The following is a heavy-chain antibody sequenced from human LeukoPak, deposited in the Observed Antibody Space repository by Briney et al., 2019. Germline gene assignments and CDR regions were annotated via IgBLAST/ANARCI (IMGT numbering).Heavy chain of an antibody. CDR3: ARGSAWWELPSIAY. Sequence: GGSLRLSCAASGFTVSSNYMSWVRQAPGKGLEWVSVIYSGGSTYYADSVKGRFTISRDNSKNTLYLQMNSLGAEDTAVYYCARGSAWWELPSIAYSGQGTLVTVSS. CDR2: IYSGGST. D-gene: IGHD1-26*01. V-gene: IGHV3-66*02. CDR1: GFTVSSNY. J-gene: IGHJ4*02.